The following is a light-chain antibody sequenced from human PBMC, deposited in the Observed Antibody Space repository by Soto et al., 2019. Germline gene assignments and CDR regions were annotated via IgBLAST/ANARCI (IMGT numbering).Light chain of an antibody. CDR3: SSYAASTTLL. J-gene: IGLJ2*01. CDR2: EVH. Sequence: QSALTQPPSVSGSPGQSVTISCIGSSSDVGTYDRVSWYQAPPGTAPKLIIYEVHYRPSGVPDRFSGSKSGNTASLTISGLQAEDEGDYYGSSYAASTTLLFGGGTKLTVL. CDR1: SSDVGTYDR. V-gene: IGLV2-18*02.